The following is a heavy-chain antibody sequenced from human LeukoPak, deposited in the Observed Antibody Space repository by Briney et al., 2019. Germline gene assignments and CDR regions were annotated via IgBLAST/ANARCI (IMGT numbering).Heavy chain of an antibody. CDR2: ISASGGST. D-gene: IGHD6-19*01. CDR1: GFTVSSNY. CDR3: AKVGSSGPSDYFDY. J-gene: IGHJ4*02. Sequence: GGSLRLSCAASGFTVSSNYMSWVRQAPGKGLEWVSTISASGGSTYYADSVKGRFTIFRDNSKNTLYLQMNSLRAEDTALYYCAKVGSSGPSDYFDYWGQGTLVTVSS. V-gene: IGHV3-23*01.